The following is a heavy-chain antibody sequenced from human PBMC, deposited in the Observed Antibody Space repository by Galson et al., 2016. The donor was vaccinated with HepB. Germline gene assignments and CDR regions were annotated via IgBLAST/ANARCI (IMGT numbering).Heavy chain of an antibody. J-gene: IGHJ4*02. D-gene: IGHD1-1*01. Sequence: SETLSLTCAVSGASISNDYWWSWVRQSPEKGSEWLGEIYQTGTANYNPSFTRRATISVDTSKNQISLRLDSVTAADTAVYYCARGALGTTATMAFDYWGQGTLVSVSS. CDR2: IYQTGTA. CDR3: ARGALGTTATMAFDY. CDR1: GASISNDYW. V-gene: IGHV4-4*02.